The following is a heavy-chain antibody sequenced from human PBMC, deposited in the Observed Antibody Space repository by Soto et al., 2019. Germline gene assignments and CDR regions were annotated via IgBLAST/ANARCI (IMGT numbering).Heavy chain of an antibody. CDR2: IYYSGST. CDR1: GGSISSGGYY. Sequence: SETLSLTCTVSGGSISSGGYYWSWIRQHPGKGLEWIGYIYYSGSTYYNPSLKSRVTISVDTSKNQFSLKLSSVTAADTAVYYCARGTYGSGSYYRDYYGMDVWGQGTTVTVSS. D-gene: IGHD3-10*01. V-gene: IGHV4-31*03. CDR3: ARGTYGSGSYYRDYYGMDV. J-gene: IGHJ6*02.